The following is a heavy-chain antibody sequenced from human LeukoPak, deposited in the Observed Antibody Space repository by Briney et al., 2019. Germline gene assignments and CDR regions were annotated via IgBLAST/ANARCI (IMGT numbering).Heavy chain of an antibody. J-gene: IGHJ4*02. CDR2: ISGSGGST. D-gene: IGHD6-19*01. CDR3: AKLGDGSSGWFHFDY. Sequence: PGGSLRLSCAASGFTFSSYAMSWVRQAPGKGLEWVSAISGSGGSTYYADSVKGRFTISRDNSKNTLYLQMNSLRAEDTAVYYCAKLGDGSSGWFHFDYWGQGTLVTVSS. V-gene: IGHV3-23*01. CDR1: GFTFSSYA.